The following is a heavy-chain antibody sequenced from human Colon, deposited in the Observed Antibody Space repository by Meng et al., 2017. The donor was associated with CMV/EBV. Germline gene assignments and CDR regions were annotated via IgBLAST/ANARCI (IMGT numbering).Heavy chain of an antibody. D-gene: IGHD2-15*01. CDR1: GFTFNKYW. Sequence: GESLKFSCVASGFTFNKYWMHWVRQPPGGGLVWLSRIDNEGSGAIYADSVRGRFTVSRDNARNTVYLQMNNLRDEDTAVYYCARDTPHNAFEPWGHGTLVTVSS. J-gene: IGHJ5*02. CDR2: IDNEGSGA. V-gene: IGHV3-74*01. CDR3: ARDTPHNAFEP.